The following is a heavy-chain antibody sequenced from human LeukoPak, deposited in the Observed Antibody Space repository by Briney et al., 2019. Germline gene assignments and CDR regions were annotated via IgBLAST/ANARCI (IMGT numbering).Heavy chain of an antibody. Sequence: GASVKVSCKASGGTFSSYAISWVRRAPGQGLEWMGGIIPIFGTANYAQKFQGRVTITADESRSTAYMELSSLRSEDTAVYYCARDKGYYYDSSGYYYGSYWGQGTLVTVSS. CDR3: ARDKGYYYDSSGYYYGSY. D-gene: IGHD3-22*01. J-gene: IGHJ4*02. CDR2: IIPIFGTA. CDR1: GGTFSSYA. V-gene: IGHV1-69*13.